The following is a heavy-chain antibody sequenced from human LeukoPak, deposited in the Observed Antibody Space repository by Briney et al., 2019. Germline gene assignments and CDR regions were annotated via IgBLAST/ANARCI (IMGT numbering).Heavy chain of an antibody. CDR1: GYTFTSYW. CDR2: IYPGDSKR. J-gene: IGHJ4*02. V-gene: IGHV5-51*01. Sequence: GESLKISCKGSGYTFTSYWSGWVRQMPGKGLEWMGIIYPGDSKRKYNPSLQGQVTISADKSISTAYLQWSSLKASDTAIYYCARIEGSTFDYWGQGTLVTVSS. CDR3: ARIEGSTFDY.